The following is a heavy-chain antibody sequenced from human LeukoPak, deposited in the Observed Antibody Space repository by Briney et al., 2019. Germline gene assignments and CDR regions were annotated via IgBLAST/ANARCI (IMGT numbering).Heavy chain of an antibody. CDR1: GGSISSYY. CDR2: INHSGST. CDR3: ARGEAPGGMDV. Sequence: KSSETLSLTCTVSGGSISSYYWSWIRQPPGKGLEWIGEINHSGSTNYNPSLKSRVTISVDTSKNQFSLKLSSVTAADTAVYYCARGEAPGGMDVWGQGTTVTVSS. J-gene: IGHJ6*02. V-gene: IGHV4-34*01.